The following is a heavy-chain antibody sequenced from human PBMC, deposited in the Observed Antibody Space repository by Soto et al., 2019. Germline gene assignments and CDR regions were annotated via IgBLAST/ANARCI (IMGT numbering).Heavy chain of an antibody. Sequence: SQTLSLTCAISGDSVSSNSAAWNWIRQSPSTGPQGLGRTYYRPKWDNDYAASVKSRITINPDTSKNQFSPQLNSVTPEYTAVYYCGRDREGAFDYWGLGTLVTVSS. V-gene: IGHV6-1*01. CDR2: TYYRPKWDN. CDR3: GRDREGAFDY. J-gene: IGHJ4*02. CDR1: GDSVSSNSAA.